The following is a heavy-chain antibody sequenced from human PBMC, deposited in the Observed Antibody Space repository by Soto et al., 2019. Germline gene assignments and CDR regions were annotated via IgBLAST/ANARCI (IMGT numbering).Heavy chain of an antibody. CDR2: INSDGSST. D-gene: IGHD3-16*01. Sequence: EVQLVESGGGLVQPGGSLRLSCAASGFTFSSYWMHWVRQAPGKGLVWVSRINSDGSSTSYADSVKGRFTISRDNAKNTPKLQINSLRAEDTAVYYCARLRPVWDAFDIWGQGTMVTVSS. J-gene: IGHJ3*02. CDR1: GFTFSSYW. CDR3: ARLRPVWDAFDI. V-gene: IGHV3-74*01.